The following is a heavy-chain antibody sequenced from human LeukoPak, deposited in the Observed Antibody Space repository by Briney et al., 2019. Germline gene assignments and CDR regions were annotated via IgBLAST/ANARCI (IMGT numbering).Heavy chain of an antibody. CDR2: IYYSGST. J-gene: IGHJ6*02. Sequence: SETLSLTCTVSGGSVSSGSYYWSWIRQPPGKELEWIGYIYYSGSTNYNPSLKSRVTISVDTSKNQFSLKLSSVTAADTAVYYCAREDGCGGDCYRNYYYYGMDVWGQGTTVTVSS. CDR1: GGSVSSGSYY. D-gene: IGHD2-21*02. CDR3: AREDGCGGDCYRNYYYYGMDV. V-gene: IGHV4-61*01.